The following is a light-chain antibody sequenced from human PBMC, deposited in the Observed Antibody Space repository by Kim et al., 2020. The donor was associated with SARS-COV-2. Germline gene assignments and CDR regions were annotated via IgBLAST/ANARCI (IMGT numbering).Light chain of an antibody. CDR3: QQYRSDPWT. CDR1: RSIAGL. V-gene: IGKV1-5*03. CDR2: EAS. J-gene: IGKJ1*01. Sequence: DIQMTQSPSTLSASVGDRVTITCRASRSIAGLLAWYQQKPGQAPKLLIYEASTLKSGVPSRFTGSGSGTEFTLTTSSLQPDDFATYYCQQYRSDPWTFGQGTKVDIK.